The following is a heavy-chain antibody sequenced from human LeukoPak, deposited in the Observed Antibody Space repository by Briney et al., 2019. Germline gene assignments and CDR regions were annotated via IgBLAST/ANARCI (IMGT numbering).Heavy chain of an antibody. CDR2: ISGSGGST. CDR1: GFTFSSYA. V-gene: IGHV3-23*01. Sequence: GGSLRISCAASGFTFSSYAMSWVGQAPGKGREWFSAISGSGGSTYYADSVKGRFTISRDNSKNTLYLQMNSLRAEDTAVCYCANCGFGELYGYYYYGMDVWGKGTTVTVSS. CDR3: ANCGFGELYGYYYYGMDV. D-gene: IGHD3-10*01. J-gene: IGHJ6*04.